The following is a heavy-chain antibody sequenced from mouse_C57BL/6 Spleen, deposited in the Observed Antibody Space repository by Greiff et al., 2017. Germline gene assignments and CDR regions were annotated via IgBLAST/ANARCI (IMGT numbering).Heavy chain of an antibody. J-gene: IGHJ4*01. D-gene: IGHD2-14*01. Sequence: VQLQQSGAELVRPGASVTLSCKASGYTFTDYEMHWVKQTPVHGLEWIGAIDPETGGTAYNQKFKGKAILTADKSSSTAYMELRSLTSEDSAVYYCTIQRYGYAMDYWGQGTSVTVSS. CDR2: IDPETGGT. V-gene: IGHV1-15*01. CDR3: TIQRYGYAMDY. CDR1: GYTFTDYE.